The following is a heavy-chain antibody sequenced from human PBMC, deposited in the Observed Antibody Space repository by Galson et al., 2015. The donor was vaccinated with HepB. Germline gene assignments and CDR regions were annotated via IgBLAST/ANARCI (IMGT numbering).Heavy chain of an antibody. CDR3: ARLTLRGYSYGLDYYYGMDV. CDR1: GGTFSSYA. CDR2: IIPIFGTA. Sequence: SVKVSCKASGGTFSSYAISWVRQAPGQGLEWMGGIIPIFGTANYAQKFQGRVTITADESTSTAYMELSSLRSEDTAVYYCARLTLRGYSYGLDYYYGMDVWGQGTTITVSS. J-gene: IGHJ6*02. D-gene: IGHD5-18*01. V-gene: IGHV1-69*13.